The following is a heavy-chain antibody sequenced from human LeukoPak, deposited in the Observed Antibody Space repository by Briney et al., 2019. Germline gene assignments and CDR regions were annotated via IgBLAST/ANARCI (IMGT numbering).Heavy chain of an antibody. J-gene: IGHJ5*02. CDR3: ARTFSYCPNGVCPTNWFDP. CDR1: GYTFTSYY. V-gene: IGHV1-46*01. Sequence: ASVKVSCKASGYTFTSYYMHWVRQAPGQGLEWMGIINPSGGSTSYAQKFQGRVTMTRDMSTSTVYMELSSLRSEDTAVYYCARTFSYCPNGVCPTNWFDPWGQGTLVTVSS. D-gene: IGHD2-8*01. CDR2: INPSGGST.